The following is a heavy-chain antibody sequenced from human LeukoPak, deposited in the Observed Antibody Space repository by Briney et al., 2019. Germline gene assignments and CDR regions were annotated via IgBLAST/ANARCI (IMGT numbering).Heavy chain of an antibody. CDR3: ARGRDRSKAGEH. V-gene: IGHV4-34*01. CDR2: IHPYGDL. CDR1: GGSCSDYY. Sequence: PLETLSLTCAVYGGSCSDYYCSWIRQPPGKGLEWIGEIHPYGDLYYNSSLRRRLTISIDTSKTQFSLRLTSLTAADTAFYCCARGRDRSKAGEHWGQGTLVTVPS. J-gene: IGHJ4*02. D-gene: IGHD2-21*01.